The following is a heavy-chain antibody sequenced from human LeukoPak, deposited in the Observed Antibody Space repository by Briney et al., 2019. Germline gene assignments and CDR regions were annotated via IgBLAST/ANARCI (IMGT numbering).Heavy chain of an antibody. CDR1: GYTFTSNF. Sequence: ASVKVSCKASGYTFTSNFIHWVRQAPGQGLEWMGMIYPRDGSTSYAQKFQGRVTVTRDTSTSTVHMELSGLRSEDTAVYYCARDQEGFDYWGQGTLVTVSS. V-gene: IGHV1-46*01. CDR2: IYPRDGST. J-gene: IGHJ4*02. CDR3: ARDQEGFDY.